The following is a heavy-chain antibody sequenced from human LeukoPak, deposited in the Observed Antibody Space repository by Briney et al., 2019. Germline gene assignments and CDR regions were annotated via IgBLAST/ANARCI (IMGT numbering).Heavy chain of an antibody. J-gene: IGHJ6*02. V-gene: IGHV3-21*01. CDR1: GFTFSSYS. D-gene: IGHD6-13*01. CDR2: ISSSSSYI. CDR3: ARDGGAAAGTYYYYGMDV. Sequence: GGSLRLSCAASGFTFSSYSMNWVRQAPGKGLEWVSSISSSSSYIYYADSVRGRFTISRDNAKNSLYLQMNSLRAEDTAVYYCARDGGAAAGTYYYYGMDVWGQGTTVTVSS.